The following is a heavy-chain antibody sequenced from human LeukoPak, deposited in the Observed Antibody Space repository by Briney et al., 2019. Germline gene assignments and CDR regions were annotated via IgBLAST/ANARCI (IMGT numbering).Heavy chain of an antibody. CDR3: ARNDYYSADY. CDR2: INPNSGGT. V-gene: IGHV1/OR15-1*04. CDR1: GYIFTDYY. D-gene: IGHD3-22*01. Sequence: PVASVKVSCKASGYIFTDYYMHWVRQAPGQELGWMGRINPNSGGTNYAQKFQGRVTMTRNTSISTAYMELSSLRSEDTAVYHCARNDYYSADYWGQGTLVTVSS. J-gene: IGHJ4*02.